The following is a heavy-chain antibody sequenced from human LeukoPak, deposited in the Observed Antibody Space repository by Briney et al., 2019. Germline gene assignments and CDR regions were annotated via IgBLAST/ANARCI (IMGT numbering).Heavy chain of an antibody. J-gene: IGHJ6*03. V-gene: IGHV4-59*11. Sequence: PSETLSLTCTVSGGAITSQYWTWIRQSPVKGLEWIGDISNSGSTSYNPSLKSRVTVSIDTSKNQFSLKLSSVTAADTAVYYCGRDALVGYFYYYYMDVWGKGTTVTVSS. CDR2: ISNSGST. CDR1: GGAITSQY. D-gene: IGHD2-15*01. CDR3: GRDALVGYFYYYYMDV.